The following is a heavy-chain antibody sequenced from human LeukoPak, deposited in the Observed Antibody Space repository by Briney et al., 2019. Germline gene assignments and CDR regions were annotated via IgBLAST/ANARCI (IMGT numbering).Heavy chain of an antibody. V-gene: IGHV4-4*02. CDR1: GGSISSSNW. D-gene: IGHD4-17*01. Sequence: SETLSLTCAVSGGSISSSNWWSWVRQPPGKGLEWIGEIYHSGSTNYNPSLKSRVTISVDKSKNQFSLKLSSVTAADTAVYYCARDFTVTTRGYFDYWGQGTLVTVSS. CDR2: IYHSGST. CDR3: ARDFTVTTRGYFDY. J-gene: IGHJ4*02.